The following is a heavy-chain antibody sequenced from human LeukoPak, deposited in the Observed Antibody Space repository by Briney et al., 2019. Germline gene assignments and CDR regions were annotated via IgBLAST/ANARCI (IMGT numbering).Heavy chain of an antibody. V-gene: IGHV4-59*08. D-gene: IGHD5-18*01. CDR2: INNSGST. J-gene: IGHJ4*02. Sequence: SETLSLTCTVSGGSFSDYYWSWIRLPPGKGLEWIGHINNSGSTSYNSSLKSRVTISVDTSKNKFSLKLNSVTVADTAIYYCARHRWLPHDPPRHWGQGTLVTVSS. CDR1: GGSFSDYY. CDR3: ARHRWLPHDPPRH.